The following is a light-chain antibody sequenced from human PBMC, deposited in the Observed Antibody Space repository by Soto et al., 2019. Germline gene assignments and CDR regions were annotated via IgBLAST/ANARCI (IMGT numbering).Light chain of an antibody. CDR3: QQYNSYPWT. Sequence: QSGSVRYSITITCRASQTISSWLAWYQQKPGKAPKLLIYDVSSLESGVPSRFSGSGSGTEFTLAISSLQPDDFATYYCQQYNSYPWTFGQGTKVDIK. CDR2: DVS. J-gene: IGKJ1*01. V-gene: IGKV1-5*01. CDR1: QTISSW.